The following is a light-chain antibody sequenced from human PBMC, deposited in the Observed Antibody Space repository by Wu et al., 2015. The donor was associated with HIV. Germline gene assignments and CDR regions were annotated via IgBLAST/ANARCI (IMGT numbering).Light chain of an antibody. V-gene: IGKV3-20*01. Sequence: EIVLTQSPGTLSLSPGERATLSCRASQSVYNNYLAWYQQKPGQAPRLLIFGASNRATGIPDRFRGSGSGTDFTLTISRLEPEDFAVYYCQQYGSSPQTFGQGTKLEIK. CDR3: QQYGSSPQT. J-gene: IGKJ2*01. CDR1: QSVYNNY. CDR2: GAS.